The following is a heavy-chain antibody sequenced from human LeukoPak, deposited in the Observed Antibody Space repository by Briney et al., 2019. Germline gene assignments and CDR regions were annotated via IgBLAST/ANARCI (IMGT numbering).Heavy chain of an antibody. J-gene: IGHJ4*02. CDR1: GFTFSSYS. CDR2: ISSSSSTI. CDR3: ARDRGIAVADYFDY. Sequence: GGSLRLSYAASGFTFSSYSMNWVRQAPGKGLEWVSYISSSSSTIYYADSVKGRFTISRDNAKNSLYLQMNSLRAEDTAVYYCARDRGIAVADYFDYWGQGTLVTVSS. D-gene: IGHD6-19*01. V-gene: IGHV3-48*01.